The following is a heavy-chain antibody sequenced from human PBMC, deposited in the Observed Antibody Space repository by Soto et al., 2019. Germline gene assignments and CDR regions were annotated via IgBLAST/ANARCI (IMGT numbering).Heavy chain of an antibody. CDR1: GFTFSSYS. J-gene: IGHJ4*02. V-gene: IGHV3-48*02. CDR2: ITTSSHTI. CDR3: ARESEDLTSNFDY. Sequence: GSLRLSCAASGFTFSSYSMDWVRQAPGQGLEWISYITTSSHTIYYADSVRGRFTISRDNAKNSLFLQMNSLRDEDTAVYYCARESEDLTSNFDYWGQGTLVTVSS.